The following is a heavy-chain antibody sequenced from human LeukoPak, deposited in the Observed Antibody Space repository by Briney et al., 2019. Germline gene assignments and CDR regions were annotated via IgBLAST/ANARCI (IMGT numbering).Heavy chain of an antibody. CDR3: ARKYCSSTSCRVIDY. J-gene: IGHJ4*02. Sequence: ASVKVSCKASGYTFTSYGISWVRQAPGQGLEWMGCISAYNGNTNYAQKLQGRVTMTTDTSTSTAYMELRSLRSDDTAVYYCARKYCSSTSCRVIDYWGQGTLVTVSS. V-gene: IGHV1-18*01. CDR1: GYTFTSYG. CDR2: ISAYNGNT. D-gene: IGHD2-2*01.